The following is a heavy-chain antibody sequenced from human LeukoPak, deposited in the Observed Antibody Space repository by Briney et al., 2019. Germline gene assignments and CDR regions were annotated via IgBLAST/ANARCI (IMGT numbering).Heavy chain of an antibody. CDR3: ARDRSNYYYYGMDV. CDR2: IYYSGST. CDR1: GGSISSYY. J-gene: IGHJ6*02. V-gene: IGHV4-59*01. Sequence: SETLSLTCTVSGGSISSYYWSWIRQPPGKGLEWIGYIYYSGSTNYNPTLKSRVTISVDTSKNQFSLKLSSVIAADTAVYYCARDRSNYYYYGMDVWGQGTTVTVSS.